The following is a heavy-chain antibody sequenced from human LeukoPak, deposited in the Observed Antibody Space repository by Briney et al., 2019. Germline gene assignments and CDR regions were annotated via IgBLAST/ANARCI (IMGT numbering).Heavy chain of an antibody. D-gene: IGHD6-19*01. Sequence: GGSLRLSCAASGFTFSSYAMHWVRQAPGKGLEWVAVISYDGSNKYYADSVKGRFTIPRDNSKNTLYLQMNSLRAEDTAVYYCARGRGSGWYYGYWGQGTLVTVSS. V-gene: IGHV3-30-3*01. J-gene: IGHJ4*02. CDR3: ARGRGSGWYYGY. CDR1: GFTFSSYA. CDR2: ISYDGSNK.